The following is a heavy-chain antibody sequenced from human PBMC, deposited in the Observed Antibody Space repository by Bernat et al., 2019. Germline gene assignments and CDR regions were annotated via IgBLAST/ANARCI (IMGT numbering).Heavy chain of an antibody. CDR3: ARDLDRFRECFDI. CDR2: ISGSGFST. CDR1: GFTFSSYA. Sequence: EVQLLESGGGLVQPGGSLRLSCAASGFTFSSYAMSWVRQAPGKGLEWVSTISGSGFSTYYADSVKGRFTISRDNSKNTLYLQMNSLRAEDTAVYYCARDLDRFRECFDIWGQGTMVTVSS. D-gene: IGHD3-10*01. J-gene: IGHJ3*02. V-gene: IGHV3-23*01.